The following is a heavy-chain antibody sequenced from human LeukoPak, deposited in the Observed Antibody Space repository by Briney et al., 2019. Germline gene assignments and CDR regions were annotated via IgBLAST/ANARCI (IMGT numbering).Heavy chain of an antibody. Sequence: GGSLRLSCAASGFTFSSYSMNWLRQAPGKGLEWVSSISGSSSYIYYADSVKGRFTISRDNAKNSLYLQMNSLRAEDTAVYYCARDPLYGDYGESDYWGQGTLVTVSS. J-gene: IGHJ4*02. V-gene: IGHV3-21*06. CDR1: GFTFSSYS. CDR3: ARDPLYGDYGESDY. D-gene: IGHD4-17*01. CDR2: ISGSSSYI.